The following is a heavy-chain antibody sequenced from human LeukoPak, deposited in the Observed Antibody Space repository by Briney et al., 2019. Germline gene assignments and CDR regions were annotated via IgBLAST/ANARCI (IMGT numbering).Heavy chain of an antibody. CDR1: GGTFSSYA. CDR2: IIPIFGTA. Sequence: SVKVSCKASGGTFSSYAISWVRQAPGEGLEWVGGIIPIFGTANYAQKVQGRVTITADESTSTAYMELSSLRSEDTAVYYCAREEREYCGGDCNDAFDIWGQGTMVTVSS. D-gene: IGHD2-21*02. CDR3: AREEREYCGGDCNDAFDI. J-gene: IGHJ3*02. V-gene: IGHV1-69*13.